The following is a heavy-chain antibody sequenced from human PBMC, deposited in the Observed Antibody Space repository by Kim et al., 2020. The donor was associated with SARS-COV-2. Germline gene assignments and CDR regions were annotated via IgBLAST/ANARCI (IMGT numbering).Heavy chain of an antibody. CDR2: IKSIRDGGTT. Sequence: GGSLRLSCAASGFTFTNAWMSWVRQAPGKGLEWVARIKSIRDGGTTDYAAPVKGRFSISRDDPKTTLYLQINSVKTEDAAVYYCTTKTFWGQGTPVTVSS. CDR1: GFTFTNAW. J-gene: IGHJ4*02. CDR3: TTKTF. V-gene: IGHV3-15*01.